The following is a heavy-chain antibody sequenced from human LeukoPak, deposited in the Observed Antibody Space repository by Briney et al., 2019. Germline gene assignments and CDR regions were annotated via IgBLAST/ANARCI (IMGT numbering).Heavy chain of an antibody. CDR2: IFAGGGAA. Sequence: GGSLRLSCPVSGFTFSDYAMTWVRQAPGKGLGWVSSIFAGGGAALYADSVRGRFTIFRDDSKSTLFLQMHSLRAEDTAIYYWAKNYYDRRGPYSWVFDYWGQGTLVTVSS. CDR3: AKNYYDRRGPYSWVFDY. V-gene: IGHV3-23*01. CDR1: GFTFSDYA. J-gene: IGHJ4*02. D-gene: IGHD3-22*01.